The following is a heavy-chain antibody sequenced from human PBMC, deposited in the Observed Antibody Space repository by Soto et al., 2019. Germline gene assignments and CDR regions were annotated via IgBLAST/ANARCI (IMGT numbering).Heavy chain of an antibody. V-gene: IGHV1-18*01. D-gene: IGHD3-3*02. Sequence: GASVKVSCKASGYTFTSYGISWVRQAPGQGLEWMGWISAYNGNTNYAQKLQGRVTMTTDTSTSTAYMELRSLRSDDTAVYYCARVLSIVLGYYYYYFYMVFWGEATTVSV. J-gene: IGHJ6*03. CDR1: GYTFTSYG. CDR2: ISAYNGNT. CDR3: ARVLSIVLGYYYYYFYMVF.